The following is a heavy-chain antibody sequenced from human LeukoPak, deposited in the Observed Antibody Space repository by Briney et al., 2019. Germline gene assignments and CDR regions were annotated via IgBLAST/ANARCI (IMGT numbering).Heavy chain of an antibody. J-gene: IGHJ3*02. CDR1: GGSISSYY. D-gene: IGHD3-10*01. V-gene: IGHV4-59*08. CDR3: ARRFADLNDDTLDI. Sequence: SETLSLTCTVSGGSISSYYWSWIRQPPGKGLEWIGYIYYSGSTNYNPSLKSRVTISVDTSKNQFSLKLSSVTAADTAVYYCARRFADLNDDTLDIWGQGTMVTVSS. CDR2: IYYSGST.